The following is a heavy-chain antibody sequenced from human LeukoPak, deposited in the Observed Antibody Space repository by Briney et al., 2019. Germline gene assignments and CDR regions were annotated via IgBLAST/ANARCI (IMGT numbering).Heavy chain of an antibody. CDR1: GFTFGDYA. J-gene: IGHJ3*02. CDR2: IRSKAYGGTT. CDR3: TRVWAVAHDAFDI. V-gene: IGHV3-49*03. D-gene: IGHD6-19*01. Sequence: GGSLRLSCTASGFTFGDYAMSWFRQAPGKGLEWVGIIRSKAYGGTTQYAASVKGRFTISRDDSKSIAYLQMNSLKTEDTAVYYCTRVWAVAHDAFDIWGQGTMVTVSS.